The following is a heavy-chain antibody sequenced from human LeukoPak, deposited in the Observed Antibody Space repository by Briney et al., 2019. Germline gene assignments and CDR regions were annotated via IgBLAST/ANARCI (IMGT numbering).Heavy chain of an antibody. CDR3: ARGSRVVVRSFFDY. V-gene: IGHV4-59*01. CDR2: IYYSGST. CDR1: GGSISSYY. J-gene: IGHJ4*02. D-gene: IGHD3-22*01. Sequence: SETLSLTCTVSGGSISSYYWSWIRQPPGKGLEWIGHIYYSGSTNYNPSLKSRVTISVDTSKNQFSLKLSSVTAADTAVYYCARGSRVVVRSFFDYWGQGTLVTVSS.